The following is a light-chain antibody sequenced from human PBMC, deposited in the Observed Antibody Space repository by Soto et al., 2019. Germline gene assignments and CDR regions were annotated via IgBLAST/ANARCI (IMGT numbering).Light chain of an antibody. J-gene: IGKJ5*01. V-gene: IGKV2D-29*02. CDR2: EVS. Sequence: EIVMTQSPLTLPVTPGQPAAISCKASEGLLHITGEPFLFLYLQKPGQSPQLLIYEVSTRVSGVPDRFSGSGSGTAFTLEISRVETDDVGIYYCMQSTQLPPTFGQGTRLEIK. CDR3: MQSTQLPPT. CDR1: EGLLHITGEPF.